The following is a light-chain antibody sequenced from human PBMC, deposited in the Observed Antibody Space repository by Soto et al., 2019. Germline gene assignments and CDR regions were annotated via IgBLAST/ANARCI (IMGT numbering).Light chain of an antibody. CDR2: AAS. CDR3: QQYGPSPYA. Sequence: EIVLTQSPGTLSLSPGERATLSCRASQSISNYLAWYQQRPGQSPRLLIYAASSRATGVPDRFSGGGSATDFTLTVSRLEPEDFAVYYCQQYGPSPYAFGQGTKLEIK. CDR1: QSISNY. J-gene: IGKJ2*01. V-gene: IGKV3-20*01.